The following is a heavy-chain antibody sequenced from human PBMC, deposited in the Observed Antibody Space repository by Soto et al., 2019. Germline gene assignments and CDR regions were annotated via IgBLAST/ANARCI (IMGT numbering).Heavy chain of an antibody. CDR3: ARVGGPGISRRYYCDY. Sequence: GASVKVSCKASGGTFSSYAISWVRQAPGQGLEWMGGIIPIFGTANYAQKFHGRVTITADESTSTAYMKLSSLRSEDKAVYYCARVGGPGISRRYYCDYWGQGTLVTVSS. CDR2: IIPIFGTA. D-gene: IGHD6-13*01. V-gene: IGHV1-69*13. CDR1: GGTFSSYA. J-gene: IGHJ4*02.